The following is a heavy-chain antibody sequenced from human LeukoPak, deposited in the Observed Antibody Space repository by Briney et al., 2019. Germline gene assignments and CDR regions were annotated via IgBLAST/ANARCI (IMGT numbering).Heavy chain of an antibody. D-gene: IGHD1-26*01. CDR1: GGSFSGYY. Sequence: PSETPSLTCAVYGGSFSGYYKTWIRQSPGKGLEWIGEISHNGKSNYNPSLKSRITISVDTSRNQFSLRLASLSAADAGVYYCVLGRWEPTGSYWGQGTLVAISS. CDR2: ISHNGKS. V-gene: IGHV4-34*01. J-gene: IGHJ4*02. CDR3: VLGRWEPTGSY.